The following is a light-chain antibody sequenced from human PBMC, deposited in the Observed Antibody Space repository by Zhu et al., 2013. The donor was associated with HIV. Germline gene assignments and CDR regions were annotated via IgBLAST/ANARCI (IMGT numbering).Light chain of an antibody. CDR1: SSNIGSNY. CDR3: QSYDSSLSGWV. V-gene: IGLV1-47*01. Sequence: QSVLTQPPSASGTPGQRVTISCSGSSSNIGSNYVYWYQQLPGTAPKLLIYRNNQRPSGVPERFSASRSGISASLAITGLQAEDEADYYCQSYDSSLSGWVFGGGTKLTVL. J-gene: IGLJ3*02. CDR2: RNN.